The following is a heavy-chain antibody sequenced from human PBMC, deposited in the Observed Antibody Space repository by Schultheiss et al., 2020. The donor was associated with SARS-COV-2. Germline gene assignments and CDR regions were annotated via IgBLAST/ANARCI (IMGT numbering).Heavy chain of an antibody. CDR1: GFTFSSYS. J-gene: IGHJ4*02. Sequence: GESLKISCAASGFTFSSYSMNWVRQAPGKGLEWVSSISSSSSYIYYADSVKGRFTISRDNAKNSLYLQMNSLRAEDTALYYCARDGLGGDWFPPLDYWGQGTLVTVSS. CDR3: ARDGLGGDWFPPLDY. CDR2: ISSSSSYI. D-gene: IGHD2-21*02. V-gene: IGHV3-21*01.